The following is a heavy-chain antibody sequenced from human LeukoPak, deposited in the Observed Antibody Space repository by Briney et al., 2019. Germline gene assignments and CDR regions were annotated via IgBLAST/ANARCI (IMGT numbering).Heavy chain of an antibody. Sequence: SETLSLTCTVSGGSINSGNYYWGWIRQHPEKGLEWIANIHHGGTTYYNPSLKSRVTISIDTSKKEFSLMLTSVTAADPAVYYCARGDSYGSFDYWGQGILLTVSS. V-gene: IGHV4-31*03. J-gene: IGHJ4*02. CDR3: ARGDSYGSFDY. CDR2: IHHGGTT. D-gene: IGHD5-18*01. CDR1: GGSINSGNYY.